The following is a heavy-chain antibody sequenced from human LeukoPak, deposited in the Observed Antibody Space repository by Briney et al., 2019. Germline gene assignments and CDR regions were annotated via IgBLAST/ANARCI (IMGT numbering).Heavy chain of an antibody. CDR1: GFPFNTYA. Sequence: PGRSLRLSCAASGFPFNTYAMHWVRQAPGKGLEWVAVISYDGDNEYYADSVKGQFTISRDNSKDRLYLQMNSLRPEDTAMYYCARVRGGRSWYYYGMDVWGRGTTVTVSS. V-gene: IGHV3-30-3*01. CDR3: ARVRGGRSWYYYGMDV. J-gene: IGHJ6*02. D-gene: IGHD3-16*01. CDR2: ISYDGDNE.